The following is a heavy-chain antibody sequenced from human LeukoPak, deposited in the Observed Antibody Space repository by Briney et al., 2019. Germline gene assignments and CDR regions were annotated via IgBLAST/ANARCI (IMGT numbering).Heavy chain of an antibody. J-gene: IGHJ4*02. CDR3: ARLKYGTSSGYYDY. CDR1: GYSFTYYW. CDR2: IDPSDSYV. D-gene: IGHD2-2*01. V-gene: IGHV5-10-1*01. Sequence: GESLKISCKGSGYSFTYYWITWVRQMPGKGLEWSGGIDPSDSYVNNSPSFQGHVTISVDKSITTASLLWSSLKASDTAIYYCARLKYGTSSGYYDYWGQGTLVTVSS.